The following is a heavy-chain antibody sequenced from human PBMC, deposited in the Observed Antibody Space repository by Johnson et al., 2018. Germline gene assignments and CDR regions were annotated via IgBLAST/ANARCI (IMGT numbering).Heavy chain of an antibody. CDR2: SYSDGSIT. J-gene: IGHJ1*01. Sequence: VQLQESGGGLVQPGGSLRLSCVASGFTFSSYWMHWVRQDPGKGLVWVSRSYSDGSITNYADSVKGRFTISRDNAKNTLYLQMNSLRVEDTAVYYCANPRYGEHQYFQSWGQGTQVTVSS. D-gene: IGHD4-17*01. V-gene: IGHV3-74*01. CDR3: ANPRYGEHQYFQS. CDR1: GFTFSSYW.